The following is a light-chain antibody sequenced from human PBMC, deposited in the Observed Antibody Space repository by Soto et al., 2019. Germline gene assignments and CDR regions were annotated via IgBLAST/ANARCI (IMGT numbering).Light chain of an antibody. J-gene: IGLJ3*02. CDR2: EGT. V-gene: IGLV2-23*01. CDR1: SSDVGSYNL. Sequence: QSVLTKPASVSGSPGQSITISCTGTSSDVGSYNLVSWYQQHPGNAPKLMIYEGTKRPSGISNRFSGSKSGNTASLTISGLQAEDEADYYCCSYAGLSAWVFGGGTKLTVL. CDR3: CSYAGLSAWV.